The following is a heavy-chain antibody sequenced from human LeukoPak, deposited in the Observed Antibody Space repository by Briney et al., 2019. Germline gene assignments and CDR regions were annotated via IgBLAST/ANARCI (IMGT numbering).Heavy chain of an antibody. CDR1: GFTFSSYT. Sequence: GGSLRLSCAASGFTFSSYTMNSVRQAPGEGRGWVSATGSTGVSTFYADSVKGRFAVSRDNSKNTLSLQMNSLRAEETAVYYCAKDPGVVPAHYFDYWGQGILVTVSS. D-gene: IGHD2-2*01. V-gene: IGHV3-23*01. J-gene: IGHJ4*02. CDR2: TGSTGVST. CDR3: AKDPGVVPAHYFDY.